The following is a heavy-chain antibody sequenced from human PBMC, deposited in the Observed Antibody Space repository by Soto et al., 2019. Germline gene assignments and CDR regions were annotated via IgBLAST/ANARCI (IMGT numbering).Heavy chain of an antibody. CDR1: GGSISSGGYY. J-gene: IGHJ4*02. Sequence: QVHLQESGPGLVKPSQTLALTCTVSGGSISSGGYYWYWVRQHPEKGLEWIGFIYYSGTTYYNPSLKSRVTMSVDTSKNQFSLQLRSVTAADTAVYYCASRDVATTLVGNDYWGQGSLVVVSS. D-gene: IGHD3-9*01. CDR2: IYYSGTT. CDR3: ASRDVATTLVGNDY. V-gene: IGHV4-31*03.